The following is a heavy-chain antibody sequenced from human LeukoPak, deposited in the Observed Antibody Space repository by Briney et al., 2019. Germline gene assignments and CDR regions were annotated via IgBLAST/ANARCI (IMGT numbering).Heavy chain of an antibody. CDR2: IYHSGNT. CDR3: ARANTMVRSYYFDY. CDR1: GYSISSGYY. V-gene: IGHV4-38-2*02. D-gene: IGHD3-10*01. J-gene: IGHJ4*02. Sequence: SETLSLTCTVSGYSISSGYYWGWIRQPPGKGLEWIANIYHSGNTYYNPSLKSRVTISVDTSKNQFSLKLSSVTAADTAVYYCARANTMVRSYYFDYWGQGTLVTVSS.